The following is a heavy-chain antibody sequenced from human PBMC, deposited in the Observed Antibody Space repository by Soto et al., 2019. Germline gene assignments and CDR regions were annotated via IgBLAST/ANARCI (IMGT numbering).Heavy chain of an antibody. CDR1: GFTFSSYS. V-gene: IGHV3-30*18. J-gene: IGHJ6*02. D-gene: IGHD2-2*01. Sequence: GSLTLSRVASGFTFSSYSVTWVSQDPGMGLEWVAVISYDGSNKYYADSVKGRFTISRDNSKNTLYLQMNSLRAEDTAVYYCANDPDQSLFYYGMDVSGQGTSVTLSS. CDR2: ISYDGSNK. CDR3: ANDPDQSLFYYGMDV.